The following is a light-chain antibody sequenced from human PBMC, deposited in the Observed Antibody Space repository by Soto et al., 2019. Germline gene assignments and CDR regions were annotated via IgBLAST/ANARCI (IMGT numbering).Light chain of an antibody. J-gene: IGKJ1*01. V-gene: IGKV3-11*01. CDR3: QQRSIWPPT. Sequence: DIVLTQSPATLSLSPGERATLSCRASQSVNVYSAWYQQKPGQAPRLLIYAASNRATGIPARFSGSGSGTDFTLTISSLEPEDFAVYYCQQRSIWPPTFGQGT. CDR1: QSVNVY. CDR2: AAS.